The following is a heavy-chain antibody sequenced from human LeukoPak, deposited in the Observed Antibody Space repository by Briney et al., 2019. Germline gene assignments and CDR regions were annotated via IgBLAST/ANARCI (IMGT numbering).Heavy chain of an antibody. CDR1: GVTFSNYW. Sequence: PGGSLRLSCAASGVTFSNYWMSWVRQAPGKELEWVANIKQDGSEIYYVDSVKGRFTISRDNAKNSLYLQMNSLRAEDTAVYYCVRDKLTGASRLDYWGQGTLLTVSS. CDR3: VRDKLTGASRLDY. D-gene: IGHD7-27*01. J-gene: IGHJ4*02. CDR2: IKQDGSEI. V-gene: IGHV3-7*03.